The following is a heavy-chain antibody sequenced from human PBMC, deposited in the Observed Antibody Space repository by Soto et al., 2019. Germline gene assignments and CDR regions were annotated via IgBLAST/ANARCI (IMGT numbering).Heavy chain of an antibody. CDR3: ARDGDKVGATYYYYYGMDV. V-gene: IGHV3-23*01. CDR1: GFTFSSYA. J-gene: IGHJ6*02. D-gene: IGHD1-26*01. CDR2: ISGSGGST. Sequence: GGSLRLSCAASGFTFSSYAMRWVRQAPGKGLEWVSAISGSGGSTYYADSVKGRFTISRDNSKNTLYLQMNSLRAEDTAVYYCARDGDKVGATYYYYYGMDVWGQGTTVTSP.